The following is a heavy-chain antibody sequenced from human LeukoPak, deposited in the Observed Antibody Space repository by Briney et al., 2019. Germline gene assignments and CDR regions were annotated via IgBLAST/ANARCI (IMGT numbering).Heavy chain of an antibody. CDR2: ISGSGGSA. V-gene: IGHV3-23*01. J-gene: IGHJ4*02. CDR1: GLTSGCCA. CDR3: ASRPTSAAVAPSDY. D-gene: IGHD6-19*01. Sequence: GGSLRLSCAASGLTSGCCAMSWVRQAPGKGLEWVSAISGSGGSAYYADSVKGRFTVSRDNSKNTLYLQMNSLRVEDTATYYCASRPTSAAVAPSDYWGQGTLVTVSS.